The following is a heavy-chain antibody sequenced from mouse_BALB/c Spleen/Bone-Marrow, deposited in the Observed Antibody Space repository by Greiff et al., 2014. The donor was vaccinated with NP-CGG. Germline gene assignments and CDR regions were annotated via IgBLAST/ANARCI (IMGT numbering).Heavy chain of an antibody. CDR2: INPYNDGT. Sequence: VQLKESGPELVKPGASVKMSCKASGYTFTSYVMHWVKQKPGQGLEWIGYINPYNDGTKYNEKFKGKATLTSDKSSSTAYMELSSLTSEDSAVYYCARDGYPYWYFDVWGAGTTVTVSS. CDR1: GYTFTSYV. CDR3: ARDGYPYWYFDV. V-gene: IGHV1-14*01. J-gene: IGHJ1*01. D-gene: IGHD2-3*01.